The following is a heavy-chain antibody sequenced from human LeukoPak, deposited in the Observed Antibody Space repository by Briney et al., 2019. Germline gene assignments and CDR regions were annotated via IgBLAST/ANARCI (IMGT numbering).Heavy chain of an antibody. J-gene: IGHJ6*02. Sequence: KPSETLSLTCAVYGGSFSGYYWSWIRQPPGKGLEWIGEINHSGSTNYNPSLKSRVTISVDTSKNQLSLKLSSVTAADTAVYYCASSGYDLIAVAGTYYGMDVWGQGTTVTVSS. D-gene: IGHD6-19*01. CDR1: GGSFSGYY. CDR2: INHSGST. CDR3: ASSGYDLIAVAGTYYGMDV. V-gene: IGHV4-34*01.